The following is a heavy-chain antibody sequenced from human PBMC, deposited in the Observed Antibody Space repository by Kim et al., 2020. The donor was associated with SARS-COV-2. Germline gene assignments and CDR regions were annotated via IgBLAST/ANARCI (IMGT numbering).Heavy chain of an antibody. CDR2: ISAYNGNT. J-gene: IGHJ5*02. V-gene: IGHV1-18*01. Sequence: ASVKVSCKASGYTFTSYGISWVRQAPGQGLEWMGWISAYNGNTNYAQKLQGRVTMTTDTSTSTAYMELRSLRSDDTAVYYCARVSPVRRLQAKNWFDPWGQGTLVTVSS. CDR1: GYTFTSYG. CDR3: ARVSPVRRLQAKNWFDP. D-gene: IGHD4-4*01.